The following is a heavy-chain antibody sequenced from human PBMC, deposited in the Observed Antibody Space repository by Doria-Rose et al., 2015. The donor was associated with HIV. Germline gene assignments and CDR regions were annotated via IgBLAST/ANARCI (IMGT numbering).Heavy chain of an antibody. CDR2: IFSDDVR. Sequence: SGPVLVKPTETLTLTCTVSGVSLSSPGMGVSWIRQPPGKALEWLANIFSDDVRSYKTSLKSRLTISRGTSKSQLVLTMTDMDPVDTATYYCARIKSSRWYHKYYFDFWGQGTLVIVSA. CDR3: ARIKSSRWYHKYYFDF. D-gene: IGHD6-13*01. J-gene: IGHJ4*02. V-gene: IGHV2-26*01. CDR1: GVSLSSPGMG.